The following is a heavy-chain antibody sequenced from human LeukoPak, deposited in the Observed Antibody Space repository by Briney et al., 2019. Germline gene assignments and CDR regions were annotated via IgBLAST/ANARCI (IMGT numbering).Heavy chain of an antibody. Sequence: GGSLRLSCAASGFTFSSYWMTWARQAPGKGLEWVANIKQDGSEKYYVDSVKGRFTISRDNAKNSLYLQMNSLRAEDTAVYYCAKSPDYYYYMDVWGKGTTVTVSS. J-gene: IGHJ6*03. V-gene: IGHV3-7*01. CDR2: IKQDGSEK. CDR1: GFTFSSYW. CDR3: AKSPDYYYYMDV.